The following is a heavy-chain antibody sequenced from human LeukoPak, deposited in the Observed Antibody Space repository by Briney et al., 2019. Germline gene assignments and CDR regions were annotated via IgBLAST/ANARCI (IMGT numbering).Heavy chain of an antibody. J-gene: IGHJ3*02. CDR1: GFTFSSYW. Sequence: GGSLRLSCAASGFTFSSYWMHWVRQGSGKGLVWVSRISSDGYITRYADSVKGRFTISRDNAKNTLYLQMNSLRAEDTAVDYCARELPQTTVVTGGAFDIWGQGTMVTVSS. D-gene: IGHD4-23*01. CDR3: ARELPQTTVVTGGAFDI. CDR2: ISSDGYIT. V-gene: IGHV3-74*01.